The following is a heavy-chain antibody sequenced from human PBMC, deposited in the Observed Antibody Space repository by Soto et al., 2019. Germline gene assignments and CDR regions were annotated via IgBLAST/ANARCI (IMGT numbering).Heavy chain of an antibody. V-gene: IGHV4-31*03. CDR2: IYHSGST. CDR3: ARDVRPAHTNWFDP. D-gene: IGHD2-8*01. Sequence: SETLSLTCTVSGGSISSGDYYWSWVRQHPGKGLEWIGYIYHSGSTYYNPSLKSRVTISVDTSKNQFSLKLSSVTAADTAVYYCARDVRPAHTNWFDPWGQGTLVTVS. CDR1: GGSISSGDYY. J-gene: IGHJ5*02.